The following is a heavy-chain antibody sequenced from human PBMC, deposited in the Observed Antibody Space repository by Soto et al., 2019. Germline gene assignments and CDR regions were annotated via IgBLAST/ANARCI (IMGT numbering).Heavy chain of an antibody. D-gene: IGHD6-25*01. J-gene: IGHJ3*02. CDR3: ARVRRLQGAFDI. CDR2: IYSDGST. V-gene: IGHV3-53*01. CDR1: GFTVSSNY. Sequence: GGSLRLSCAASGFTVSSNYMSWVRQAPGKGLEWVSVIYSDGSTYYADSVKGRFTISRDNSKNTLYLQMNSLRAEDTAVYYCARVRRLQGAFDIWGQGTMVTVSS.